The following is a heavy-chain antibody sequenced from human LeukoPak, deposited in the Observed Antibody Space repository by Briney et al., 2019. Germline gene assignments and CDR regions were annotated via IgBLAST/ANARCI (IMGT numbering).Heavy chain of an antibody. CDR3: ARGGYSYGSADY. D-gene: IGHD5-18*01. CDR1: GGSISSGDYY. J-gene: IGHJ4*02. V-gene: IGHV4-30-4*01. Sequence: SETLSLTCTVSGGSISSGDYYWSWIRQPPGKGLEWIGYIYYSGSTYYNPSLKSRATISVDTSKNQFSLKLSSVTAADTAVYYCARGGYSYGSADYWGQGTLVTVSS. CDR2: IYYSGST.